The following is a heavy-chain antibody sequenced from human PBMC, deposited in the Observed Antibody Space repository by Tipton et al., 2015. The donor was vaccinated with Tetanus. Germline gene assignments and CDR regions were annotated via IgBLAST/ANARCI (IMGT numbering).Heavy chain of an antibody. CDR2: IYYSGST. Sequence: LRLSCTVSGGSVSSGSYYWSWIRQPPGKGLEWIGYIYYSGSTNYNPSLKSRVTMSVETSKNHFSLKLSSATAADTAVYYCARDGWGLTIGFDPWGQGPLVTVSS. V-gene: IGHV4-61*01. CDR3: ARDGWGLTIGFDP. D-gene: IGHD7-27*01. CDR1: GGSVSSGSYY. J-gene: IGHJ5*02.